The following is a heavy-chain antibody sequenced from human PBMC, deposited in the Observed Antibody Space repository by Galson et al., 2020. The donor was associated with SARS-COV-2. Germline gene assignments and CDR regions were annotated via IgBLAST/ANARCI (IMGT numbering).Heavy chain of an antibody. CDR3: ARDPYDYVWGSYRDPQ. J-gene: IGHJ4*02. V-gene: IGHV3-74*01. Sequence: ALHGESLKISCAASGFTFSSYWMHWVRQAPGKGLVWVSRIYSEGSSTSYADSVKGRFTISGDNAKNTLYLQMNSLRGEDTAVYYCARDPYDYVWGSYRDPQWGQGTLVTVSS. D-gene: IGHD3-16*02. CDR2: IYSEGSST. CDR1: GFTFSSYW.